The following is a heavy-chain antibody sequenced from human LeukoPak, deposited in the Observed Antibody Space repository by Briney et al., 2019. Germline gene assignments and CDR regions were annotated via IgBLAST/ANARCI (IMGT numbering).Heavy chain of an antibody. CDR3: TTDEDWNYARKDV. CDR2: TVSEIDGGTT. J-gene: IGHJ6*02. Sequence: GGSLRLSCAASGFTFNYAWMSWVRQVPGKGLEWVGQTVSEIDGGTTDYATPVKGRFTISRDDSKSTLYLQMNSLKIEDTAVYYCTTDEDWNYARKDVWGQGATVIVS. V-gene: IGHV3-15*04. CDR1: GFTFNYAW. D-gene: IGHD1-7*01.